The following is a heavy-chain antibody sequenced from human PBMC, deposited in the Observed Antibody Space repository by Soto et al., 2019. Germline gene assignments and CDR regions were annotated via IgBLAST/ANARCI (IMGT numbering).Heavy chain of an antibody. CDR2: IYYSGST. Sequence: SETLSLTCTVSGCSISSSSYYWGWIRQPPGKGLEWIGSIYYSGSTYYNPSLKSRVTISVDTSKNQFSLKLSSVTAADTAVYYCARRGYCSGGSCYSRGGHAFDIWGQGTMVTVSS. CDR3: ARRGYCSGGSCYSRGGHAFDI. J-gene: IGHJ3*02. D-gene: IGHD2-15*01. CDR1: GCSISSSSYY. V-gene: IGHV4-39*01.